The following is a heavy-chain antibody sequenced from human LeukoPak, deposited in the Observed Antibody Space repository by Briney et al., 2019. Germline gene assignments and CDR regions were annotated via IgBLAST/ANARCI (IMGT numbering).Heavy chain of an antibody. CDR1: GGSISSNNYF. D-gene: IGHD1-26*01. CDR2: IYYSGST. Sequence: SETLSLTCTVSGGSISSNNYFWGWIRQPPGKGLEWIGGIYYSGSTYYNPSLKSRVTMLVDTSKKQFSLKLTSVTAADTAVYYCARGGSNTWFDPWGQGTLVTVSS. CDR3: ARGGSNTWFDP. J-gene: IGHJ5*02. V-gene: IGHV4-39*07.